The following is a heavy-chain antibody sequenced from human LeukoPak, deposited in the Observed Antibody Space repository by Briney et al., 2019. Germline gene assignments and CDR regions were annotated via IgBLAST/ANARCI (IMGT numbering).Heavy chain of an antibody. Sequence: GSLRLSCAASGFTVSSNYMSWVRQAPGKGLEWVSVIYSGGSTYYADSVKGRFTISRDNSKNTLYLQMNSLRAEDTAVYYCARDPGIAAAGTYYYYGMDVWGQGTTVIVSS. CDR2: IYSGGST. V-gene: IGHV3-53*01. J-gene: IGHJ6*02. CDR1: GFTVSSNY. D-gene: IGHD6-13*01. CDR3: ARDPGIAAAGTYYYYGMDV.